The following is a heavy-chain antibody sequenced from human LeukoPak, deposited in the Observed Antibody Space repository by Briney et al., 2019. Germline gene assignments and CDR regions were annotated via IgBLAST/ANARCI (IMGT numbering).Heavy chain of an antibody. CDR1: GGSFSGYY. J-gene: IGHJ4*02. D-gene: IGHD3-10*01. Sequence: SETLSLTCAVYGGSFSGYYWRWIRQPPGKGLEWIGEINHSGSTNYNPSLKSRVTISVDTSKNQFSLKLSSVTAADTAVYYCARVGMIGITMVRGVTRGGQGTLVTVTS. V-gene: IGHV4-34*01. CDR3: ARVGMIGITMVRGVTR. CDR2: INHSGST.